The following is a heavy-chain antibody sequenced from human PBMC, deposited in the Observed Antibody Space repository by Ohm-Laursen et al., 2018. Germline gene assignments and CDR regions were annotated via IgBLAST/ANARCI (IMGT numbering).Heavy chain of an antibody. CDR3: AKDVVVVTATAFDY. J-gene: IGHJ4*02. D-gene: IGHD2-21*02. CDR1: GFTFSSYA. V-gene: IGHV3-23*01. Sequence: SLRLSCAATGFTFSSYAMSWVRQAPGKGLEWVSGISGSGGSTYYADSVKGRFTISRDNSKNTLYLQMNSLRAEDTAVYYCAKDVVVVTATAFDYWGQGTLVTVSS. CDR2: ISGSGGST.